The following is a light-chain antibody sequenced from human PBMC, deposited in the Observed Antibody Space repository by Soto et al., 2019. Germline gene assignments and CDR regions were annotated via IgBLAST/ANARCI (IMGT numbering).Light chain of an antibody. Sequence: EIVLTQSPATLSLSPGDSTTLSCRTRRSVSSYLAWYQQKPGQAPRLLIYDASNRATGIPARFSGSGSGTDFTLTISSPEPEDFAVYYCQQRSNWPLLTFGGGTKVEIK. J-gene: IGKJ4*01. CDR1: RSVSSY. CDR3: QQRSNWPLLT. CDR2: DAS. V-gene: IGKV3-11*01.